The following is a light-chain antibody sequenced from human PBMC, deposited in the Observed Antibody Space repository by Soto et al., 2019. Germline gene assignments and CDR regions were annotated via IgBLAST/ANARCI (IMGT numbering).Light chain of an antibody. V-gene: IGKV1-5*03. CDR2: GTS. CDR3: QHYNDYSWT. Sequence: DIHMTQSPSTLSASVGDRVTITCRASQSISIWLAWYQQKPGRAPNLLIYGTSSLEGGVPSRFSGSGSGTEFTLTISSLQPDDFATYDCQHYNDYSWTFGQGTKVEIK. J-gene: IGKJ1*01. CDR1: QSISIW.